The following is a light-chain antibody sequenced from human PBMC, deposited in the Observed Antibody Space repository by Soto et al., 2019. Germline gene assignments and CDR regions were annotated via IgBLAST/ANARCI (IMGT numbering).Light chain of an antibody. CDR2: GAS. J-gene: IGKJ5*01. V-gene: IGKV3D-20*02. CDR3: QQRSNWPPT. CDR1: QSVSNNY. Sequence: EIVLTQSPGTLSLSPGERATLYCRASQSVSNNYLAWYQQKPGQAPRLLIYGASNRATGIPDRFSGSRSGAEFTLTINSLQSEDFAVYYCQQRSNWPPTFGQGTRLENK.